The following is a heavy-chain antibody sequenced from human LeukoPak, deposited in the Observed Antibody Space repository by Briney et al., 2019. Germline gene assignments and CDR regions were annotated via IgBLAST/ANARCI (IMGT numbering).Heavy chain of an antibody. D-gene: IGHD6-13*01. J-gene: IGHJ6*02. CDR3: ARDGGQLHSDLVRYYYYGMDV. CDR1: GFTFSGYS. V-gene: IGHV3-21*01. CDR2: ISSSSSYI. Sequence: PGGSLRLSCAASGFTFSGYSMNWVRQAPGKGLEWVSSISSSSSYIYYADSVKGRFTISRDNAKNSLYLQMNSLRAEDTAVYYCARDGGQLHSDLVRYYYYGMDVWGQGTTVTVSS.